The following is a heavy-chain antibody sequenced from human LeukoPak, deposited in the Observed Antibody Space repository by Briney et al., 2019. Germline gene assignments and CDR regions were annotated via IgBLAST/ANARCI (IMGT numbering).Heavy chain of an antibody. D-gene: IGHD2/OR15-2a*01. V-gene: IGHV3-30*02. CDR2: IRYDGSNT. Sequence: GGSLRLSCAASGFTFSTYAMHWVRQAPGKGLEWLAFIRYDGSNTYYADSVKGRFTVSRDDSKNTLYLQMNSLRGDDTAVYYCAKDGTSYYYIYYWGQGTLVTVSS. J-gene: IGHJ4*02. CDR3: AKDGTSYYYIYY. CDR1: GFTFSTYA.